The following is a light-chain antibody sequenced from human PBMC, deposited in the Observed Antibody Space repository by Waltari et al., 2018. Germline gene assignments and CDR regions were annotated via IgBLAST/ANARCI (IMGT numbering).Light chain of an antibody. CDR3: LQRSKWPQT. CDR1: QNINGF. V-gene: IGKV3-11*01. CDR2: DGS. J-gene: IGKJ2*01. Sequence: EIALTQSPVTLSLSPGGRATLSCKASQNINGFLAWFQQRPGQSPRLLIYDGSNRATGIPSRFSGSGSGTDFTLTISNLEPEDSAIYYCLQRSKWPQTFGQGTKLEI.